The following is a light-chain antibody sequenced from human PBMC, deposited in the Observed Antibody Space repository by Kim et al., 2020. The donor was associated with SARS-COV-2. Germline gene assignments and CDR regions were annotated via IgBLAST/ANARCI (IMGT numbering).Light chain of an antibody. Sequence: QSALTQPRSVSGSPGQSVTISCTGTSSDVGGYNYVSWYQQFPGNAPRLMIYDVNKRPSGVPDSFSASKSGNTASLTISGLQADDEADYYCCSYAGGYTQVAFGGGTQLTVL. CDR1: SSDVGGYNY. CDR2: DVN. J-gene: IGLJ2*01. V-gene: IGLV2-11*01. CDR3: CSYAGGYTQVA.